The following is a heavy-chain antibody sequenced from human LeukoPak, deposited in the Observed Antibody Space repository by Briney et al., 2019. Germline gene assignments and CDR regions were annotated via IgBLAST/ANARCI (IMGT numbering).Heavy chain of an antibody. D-gene: IGHD1-26*01. V-gene: IGHV4-4*09. Sequence: SETLSRTRTVSGGSLVAFDWKSLRPPQEKGLEWIGYIFTSEVTIYSPSFRSRVAISVDTSKNQFSLNLSSVTAADTAVYFCARSDGIVGEEAWFDPWGPGTLVTVSS. J-gene: IGHJ5*02. CDR1: GGSLVAFD. CDR3: ARSDGIVGEEAWFDP. CDR2: IFTSEVT.